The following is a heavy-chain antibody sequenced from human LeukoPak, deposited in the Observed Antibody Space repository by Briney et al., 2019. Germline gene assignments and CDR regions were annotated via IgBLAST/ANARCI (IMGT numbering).Heavy chain of an antibody. V-gene: IGHV4-59*08. CDR3: ARLGRGGSGSFYFDY. Sequence: PSETLSLTCTVSGGSIGSNYWTWIRQPPGKGLEYIGYIYYTGGTNYNPSLKSRVTISVDTSKNQFSLKLSSVTAADTAVYYCARLGRGGSGSFYFDYWGQGTLVTVSS. CDR2: IYYTGGT. D-gene: IGHD3-10*01. CDR1: GGSIGSNY. J-gene: IGHJ4*02.